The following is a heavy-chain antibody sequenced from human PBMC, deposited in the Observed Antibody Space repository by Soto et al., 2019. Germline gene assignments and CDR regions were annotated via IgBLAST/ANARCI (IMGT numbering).Heavy chain of an antibody. CDR3: TRHAGGQLEHSFYYNFMDV. CDR2: IRSKTNNYAT. V-gene: IGHV3-73*01. D-gene: IGHD6-6*01. CDR1: GFPLSDSA. J-gene: IGHJ6*03. Sequence: EVQLVESGGGLVQPGGSLKLACLASGFPLSDSAIHWVRKASGKGLEWVGRIRSKTNNYATTYGAPVRGRFTLSRDDSKNTAYLQMNNLESEDAAVYYCTRHAGGQLEHSFYYNFMDVWGKGTTVSV.